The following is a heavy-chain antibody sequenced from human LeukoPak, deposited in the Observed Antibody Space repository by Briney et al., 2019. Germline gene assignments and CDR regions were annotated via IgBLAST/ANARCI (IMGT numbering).Heavy chain of an antibody. Sequence: SETLSLTCTVSGGSISSYYWSWIRQPPGKGLEWIGYIYHSGSTYYNPSLKSRVTISVDTSKNQFSLKLSSVTAADTAVYYCARGRTVTTHHYYYYYYGMDVWGQGTTVTVSS. CDR2: IYHSGST. J-gene: IGHJ6*02. V-gene: IGHV4-59*12. D-gene: IGHD4-17*01. CDR1: GGSISSYY. CDR3: ARGRTVTTHHYYYYYYGMDV.